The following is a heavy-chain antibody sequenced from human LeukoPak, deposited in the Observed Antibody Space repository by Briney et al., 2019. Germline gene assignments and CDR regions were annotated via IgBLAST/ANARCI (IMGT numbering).Heavy chain of an antibody. CDR1: GYTFTSYG. Sequence: EASVKVSCKASGYTFTSYGISWVRQAPGQGLEWMGWISAYNGNTNYAQKLQGRVTMTTDTSTSTAYMELRSLRSDDTAVYYCARDLYYYDSSGYYPFDYWGQGTLVTVSS. CDR3: ARDLYYYDSSGYYPFDY. D-gene: IGHD3-22*01. V-gene: IGHV1-18*01. CDR2: ISAYNGNT. J-gene: IGHJ4*02.